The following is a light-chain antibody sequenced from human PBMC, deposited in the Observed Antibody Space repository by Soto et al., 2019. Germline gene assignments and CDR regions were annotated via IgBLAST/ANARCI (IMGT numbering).Light chain of an antibody. CDR1: SSDVGGYNY. CDR2: EVT. CDR3: SSYAASNNFYFV. J-gene: IGLJ3*02. V-gene: IGLV2-8*01. Sequence: QSALTQPPSASGSPGQSVTISCIGTSSDVGGYNYVSWYQQYPGRAPKLMIYEVTKRPSGVPDRFSGSKSGNTASLTVSGLQAEDEADYYCSSYAASNNFYFVFGGGTKLTV.